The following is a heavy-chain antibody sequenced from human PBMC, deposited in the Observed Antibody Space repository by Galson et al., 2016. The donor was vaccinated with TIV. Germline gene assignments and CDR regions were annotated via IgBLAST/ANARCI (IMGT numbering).Heavy chain of an antibody. J-gene: IGHJ4*02. CDR2: IFPNDSDI. CDR1: GYNFRSYW. Sequence: QSGAEVKKPGESLKISCKDSGYNFRSYWIAWVRQMPGKGFEWLGIIFPNDSDIRYSPYFRGLVTMSADKSTSTAYLQCSSPKASDTAMYYCARRADSSGYYYSFDYWGQGTLVTVSS. CDR3: ARRADSSGYYYSFDY. V-gene: IGHV5-51*03. D-gene: IGHD3-22*01.